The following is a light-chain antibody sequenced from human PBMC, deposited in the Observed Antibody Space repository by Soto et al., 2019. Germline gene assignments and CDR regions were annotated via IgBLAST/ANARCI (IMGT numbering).Light chain of an antibody. CDR2: SNN. CDR3: AAWDDSLNGVV. V-gene: IGLV1-44*01. J-gene: IGLJ2*01. Sequence: QSVLTQPPSASGTPGQRVTISCSGSSSNIGGNTVNWYQQLPGTAPKLLIHSNNQRPSGVPDRFSGSKSGTSASLAISGVQSEDETDYYCAAWDDSLNGVVFGGGTKLTVL. CDR1: SSNIGGNT.